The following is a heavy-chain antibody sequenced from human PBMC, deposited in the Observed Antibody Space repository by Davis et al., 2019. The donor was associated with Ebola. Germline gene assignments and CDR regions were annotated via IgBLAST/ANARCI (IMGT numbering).Heavy chain of an antibody. CDR3: ARGVLVLPATSPSSLDH. Sequence: GSLTLSCAASGFTFSAYYMSWIRRAPGQGLEWVAFISGSALTTYYADSVKGRFSISRDNAKNSLYLQMDSLGAEDTAVYYCARGVLVLPATSPSSLDHWGQGTQVTVSS. CDR2: ISGSALTT. CDR1: GFTFSAYY. J-gene: IGHJ4*02. V-gene: IGHV3-11*01. D-gene: IGHD2-2*01.